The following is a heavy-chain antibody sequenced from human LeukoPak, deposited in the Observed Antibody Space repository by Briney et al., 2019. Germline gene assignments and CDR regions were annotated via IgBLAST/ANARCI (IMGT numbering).Heavy chain of an antibody. D-gene: IGHD4-17*01. J-gene: IGHJ6*02. CDR2: IIPILGIA. CDR3: ARETAVTPKGYYGMDV. Sequence: ASVKVSCKASGGTFSSYAISWVRQAPGQGLEWMGRIIPILGIANYAQKFQGRVTITADKSTSTAYMELSSLRFEDTAVYYCARETAVTPKGYYGMDVWGQGTTVTVSS. V-gene: IGHV1-69*04. CDR1: GGTFSSYA.